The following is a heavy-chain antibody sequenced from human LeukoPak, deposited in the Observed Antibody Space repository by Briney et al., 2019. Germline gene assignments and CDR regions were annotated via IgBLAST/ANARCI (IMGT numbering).Heavy chain of an antibody. V-gene: IGHV7-4-1*02. D-gene: IGHD3-22*01. J-gene: IGHJ4*02. CDR2: INTNTGNP. CDR3: ARDLPRNYYDSSGYYLTHFDY. CDR1: GYTFTSYA. Sequence: ASVKVSCKASGYTFTSYAMNWVRQAPGQGLEWMGWINTNTGNPTYAQGFTGRFVFSLDTSVSTAYLQISSLKAEDTAVYYCARDLPRNYYDSSGYYLTHFDYWGQGTLVTVSS.